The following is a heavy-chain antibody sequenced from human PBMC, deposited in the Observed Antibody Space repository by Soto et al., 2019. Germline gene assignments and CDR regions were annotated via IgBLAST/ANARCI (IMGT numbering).Heavy chain of an antibody. Sequence: QVQLVESGGGVVQPGRSLRLSCAASGFTFSSYGMHWVRQAPGKGLEWVVVIWYDGSNKYYADSVKGRFTISRDNSKNTLYLQMNSLRAEDTAVYYCARGSQSLLDSDYWGQGTLVTVSS. CDR3: ARGSQSLLDSDY. CDR1: GFTFSSYG. J-gene: IGHJ4*02. D-gene: IGHD2-21*01. V-gene: IGHV3-33*01. CDR2: IWYDGSNK.